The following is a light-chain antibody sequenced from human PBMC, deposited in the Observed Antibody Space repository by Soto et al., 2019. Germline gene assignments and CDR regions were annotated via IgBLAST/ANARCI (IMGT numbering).Light chain of an antibody. V-gene: IGKV3-15*01. CDR3: QQYNEWPLT. CDR1: RSVSSN. CDR2: DAS. Sequence: EIVMTPSPATLSVSPWERATLSCRARRSVSSNLAWYQQKPGQAPRLLIYDASIRATGIPARFSGSGSGTEFTLTISSLQSEDSAVYYCQQYNEWPLTFGGGTKADIK. J-gene: IGKJ4*01.